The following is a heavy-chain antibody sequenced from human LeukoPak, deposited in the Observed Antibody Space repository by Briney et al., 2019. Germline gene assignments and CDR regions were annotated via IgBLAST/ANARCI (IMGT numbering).Heavy chain of an antibody. J-gene: IGHJ4*02. Sequence: GGSLRLSCVASGFSFSNYWMSWVRQAPGKGLEWVANIKQGGSQKNYVDSVKGQFTISRDNAKNSLYLQMNSLRAEDTAVYYCASDRFSSGDFWGQGTLVAVSS. CDR3: ASDRFSSGDF. CDR1: GFSFSNYW. V-gene: IGHV3-7*01. CDR2: IKQGGSQK. D-gene: IGHD6-25*01.